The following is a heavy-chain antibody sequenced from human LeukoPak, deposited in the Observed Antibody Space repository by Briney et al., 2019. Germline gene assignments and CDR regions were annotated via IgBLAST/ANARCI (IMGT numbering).Heavy chain of an antibody. CDR1: GFTFSSYA. CDR2: ISGSGGST. V-gene: IGHV3-23*01. CDR3: AKDPRNRYFDWLATDY. D-gene: IGHD3-9*01. Sequence: HPGGSLRLSCAASGFTFSSYAMSWVRQAPGKGLEWVSAISGSGGSTYYADSVKGRFTISRDNSKNTLYLQMNSLRAEDTAVYYCAKDPRNRYFDWLATDYWGQGTLVTVSS. J-gene: IGHJ4*02.